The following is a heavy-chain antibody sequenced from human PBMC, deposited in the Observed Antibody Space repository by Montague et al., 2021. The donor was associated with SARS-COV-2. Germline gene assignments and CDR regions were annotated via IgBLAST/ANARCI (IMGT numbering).Heavy chain of an antibody. Sequence: SLRLSFAASGFIFSSYEMNWVRQAPGKGLEWISYISSSGGGSTKHYTDSVKGRFTTSRDNAKNSLYLQVNSLRVEDTAIYYCARDRDWDDWCGMDVWGQGTTVTVSS. J-gene: IGHJ6*02. D-gene: IGHD2-21*01. CDR3: ARDRDWDDWCGMDV. CDR1: GFIFSSYE. CDR2: ISSSGGGSTK. V-gene: IGHV3-48*03.